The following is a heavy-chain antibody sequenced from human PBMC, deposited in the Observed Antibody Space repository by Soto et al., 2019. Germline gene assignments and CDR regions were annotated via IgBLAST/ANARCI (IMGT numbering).Heavy chain of an antibody. D-gene: IGHD6-19*01. CDR2: INPNSGGT. J-gene: IGHJ3*02. CDR3: ARAKRYSSGWDAFDI. Sequence: QVQLVQSGAEVKKPGASVKVSCQASGYTFTGYYMHWVRQAPGQGLEWMGWINPNSGGTNYAQKVQGWVTMTRDTSISTAYMELSRLRSDDTAVYYCARAKRYSSGWDAFDIWGQGTMVTVSS. V-gene: IGHV1-2*04. CDR1: GYTFTGYY.